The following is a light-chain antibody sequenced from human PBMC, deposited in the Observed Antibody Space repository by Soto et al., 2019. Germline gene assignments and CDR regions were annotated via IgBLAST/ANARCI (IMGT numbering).Light chain of an antibody. CDR1: QSVSAW. V-gene: IGKV1-5*01. J-gene: IGKJ1*01. Sequence: DSQMTQSPSTLSGSVGDRITITYRASQSVSAWVAWDQQKPGKAPKVVIYDASSLESGVPSRFAGSRSGTEFTLTINSLQPDDSATYYCQQYNNFPGTFGQGTKVDIK. CDR3: QQYNNFPGT. CDR2: DAS.